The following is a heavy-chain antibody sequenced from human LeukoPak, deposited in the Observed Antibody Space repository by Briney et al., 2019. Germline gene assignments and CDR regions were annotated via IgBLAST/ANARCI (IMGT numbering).Heavy chain of an antibody. D-gene: IGHD3-10*01. CDR2: TWFDGSYR. Sequence: PGRSLRLSCAASGSTFRSYGLPWVLHAQGKGLVSVAVTWFDGSYRYYADCENDRISIFRDNCKDTVYQQINSLRAEDTAVYYCASDRITMVRGVITLLQPWGEGTLVTV. V-gene: IGHV3-33*01. CDR3: ASDRITMVRGVITLLQP. CDR1: GSTFRSYG. J-gene: IGHJ4*02.